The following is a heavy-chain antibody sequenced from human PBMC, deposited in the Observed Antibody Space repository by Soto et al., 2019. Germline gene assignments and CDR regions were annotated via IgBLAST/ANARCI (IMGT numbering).Heavy chain of an antibody. CDR3: ARAGELPYYYYGMDV. J-gene: IGHJ6*02. CDR1: GYTFTTSG. V-gene: IGHV1-18*01. CDR2: VNGYNGNT. Sequence: QVQLVQSGGEVQKPGASVKVSCKASGYTFTTSGVSWVRQAPGQGLEWMGWVNGYNGNTKYEEKSHNRFTRTTATSTSTAYLELRSLTTDDTAVYYCARAGELPYYYYGMDVWGQGTTVIVSS. D-gene: IGHD1-7*01.